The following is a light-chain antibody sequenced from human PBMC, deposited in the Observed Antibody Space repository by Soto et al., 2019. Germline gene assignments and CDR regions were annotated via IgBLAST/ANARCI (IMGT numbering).Light chain of an antibody. CDR3: QQRSNWPWT. CDR1: QSVSASY. J-gene: IGKJ1*01. V-gene: IGKV3D-20*02. Sequence: EIVLTQSPGTLSLSPWERATLSFSASQSVSASYLAWYQQKPGQAPRLLIYGASTRATGVPARFSGSGSGTDFTLTISSLEPEDFAVYYCQQRSNWPWTFGQGTKVDIK. CDR2: GAS.